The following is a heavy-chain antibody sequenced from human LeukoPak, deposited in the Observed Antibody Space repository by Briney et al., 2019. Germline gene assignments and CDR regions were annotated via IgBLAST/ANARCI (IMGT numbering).Heavy chain of an antibody. V-gene: IGHV1-69*04. Sequence: ASVKVSCKASGYTFTSYGISWVRQAPGHGLEWMGRIIPLLGIANYAQKFQGRVTITADKSTSTAYMELSSLRSEDTAVYYCARFPGWRSHQGGFDPWGQGTLVTVSS. J-gene: IGHJ5*02. CDR1: GYTFTSYG. CDR3: ARFPGWRSHQGGFDP. D-gene: IGHD2-15*01. CDR2: IIPLLGIA.